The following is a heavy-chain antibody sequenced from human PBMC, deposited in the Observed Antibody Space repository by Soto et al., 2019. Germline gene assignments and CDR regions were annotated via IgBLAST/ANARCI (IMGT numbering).Heavy chain of an antibody. Sequence: PGGSLRLSCAASGFTVSSNYMSWVRQAPGKGLEWVSVICSGGSTYYADSVKGRFTISRDNSKNTLYLQMNSLRAEDTAVYYCARDGARGTQNYYGSGSYYNAMAYYYYGMDVWGQGTTVTVSS. V-gene: IGHV3-66*01. CDR3: ARDGARGTQNYYGSGSYYNAMAYYYYGMDV. CDR2: ICSGGST. D-gene: IGHD3-10*01. J-gene: IGHJ6*02. CDR1: GFTVSSNY.